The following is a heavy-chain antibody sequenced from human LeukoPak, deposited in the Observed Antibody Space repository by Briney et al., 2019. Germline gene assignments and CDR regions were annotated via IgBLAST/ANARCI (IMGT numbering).Heavy chain of an antibody. CDR3: ARGEESRQFGYFDY. CDR1: GFTFSSYA. V-gene: IGHV3-48*04. D-gene: IGHD3-16*01. Sequence: GGSLRLSCAASGFTFSSYAMSWVRQAPGKGLEWVSYISSSGSTIYYADSVKGRFTISRDNAKNSLYLQMNSLRAEDTAVYYCARGEESRQFGYFDYWGQGTLVTVSS. CDR2: ISSSGSTI. J-gene: IGHJ4*02.